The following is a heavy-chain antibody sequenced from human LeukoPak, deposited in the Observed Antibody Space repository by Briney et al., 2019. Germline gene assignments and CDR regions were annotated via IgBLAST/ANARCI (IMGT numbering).Heavy chain of an antibody. CDR3: ATILQYGSGSYYRIVWFDP. V-gene: IGHV4-34*01. CDR1: GGSFSGYY. D-gene: IGHD3-10*01. Sequence: AETLSLTCAVYGGSFSGYYSSWIRHPPGKGREWIGEINHSGSTNDNPSLKRRVTISVDTSKNQFSLKLSSVTAADTAVYYCATILQYGSGSYYRIVWFDPWGQGTLVTVSS. J-gene: IGHJ5*02. CDR2: INHSGST.